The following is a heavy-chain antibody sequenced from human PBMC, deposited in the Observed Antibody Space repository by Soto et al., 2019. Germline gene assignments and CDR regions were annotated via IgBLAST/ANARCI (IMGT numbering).Heavy chain of an antibody. V-gene: IGHV4-61*01. Sequence: AENLSLTCTVSDGSLSSGSYYWSWIRQPPGKGLEWIGYIYYSGSTNYNPSLKSRVTISVDTSKNQFSLKLSSVTAADTAVYCCARTRGSTNDYWGRGTLVTVSS. CDR1: DGSLSSGSYY. CDR2: IYYSGST. CDR3: ARTRGSTNDY. J-gene: IGHJ4*02. D-gene: IGHD6-6*01.